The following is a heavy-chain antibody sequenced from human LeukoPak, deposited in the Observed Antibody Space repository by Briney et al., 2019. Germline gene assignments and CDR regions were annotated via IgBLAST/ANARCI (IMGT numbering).Heavy chain of an antibody. J-gene: IGHJ4*02. V-gene: IGHV3-20*04. CDR2: LTWNAGST. CDR1: GFNFDDYG. CDR3: ARVSGSYYHYYFDY. Sequence: GGSLRLSCAASGFNFDDYGMSWVRQAPGKGLEWVSALTWNAGSTGYADSVKGRFTISRDNSKNTLYLQMNSLRAEDTAVYYCARVSGSYYHYYFDYWGQGTLVTVSS. D-gene: IGHD3-10*01.